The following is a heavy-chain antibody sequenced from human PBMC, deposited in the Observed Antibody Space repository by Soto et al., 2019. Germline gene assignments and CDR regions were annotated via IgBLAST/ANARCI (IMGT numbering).Heavy chain of an antibody. CDR3: AAAPRTNDYGNV. CDR2: IVVGSGNT. Sequence: GASVKVSCKASGFTFTSSAVQWVRQARGQRLEWIGWIVVGSGNTNYAQKFQERVTITRDMSTSTAYMELSSLRSEDTAVYYCAAAPRTNDYGNVWGQGTLVTVSS. CDR1: GFTFTSSA. V-gene: IGHV1-58*01. D-gene: IGHD4-17*01. J-gene: IGHJ4*02.